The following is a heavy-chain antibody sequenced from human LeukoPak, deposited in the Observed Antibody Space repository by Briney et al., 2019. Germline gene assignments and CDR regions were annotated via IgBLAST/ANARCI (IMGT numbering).Heavy chain of an antibody. J-gene: IGHJ4*02. CDR1: GFTFSSYS. CDR2: ISSSSSYI. Sequence: GGSLRLSCAASGFTFSSYSMSWVRQVPGKGLEWVSSISSSSSYIYYADSVKGRFTISRDISKNTLYLQMSSLRAEDTAVYYCARRAGGYSHPYDYWGQGVLVTVSS. CDR3: ARRAGGYSHPYDY. D-gene: IGHD4-23*01. V-gene: IGHV3-21*04.